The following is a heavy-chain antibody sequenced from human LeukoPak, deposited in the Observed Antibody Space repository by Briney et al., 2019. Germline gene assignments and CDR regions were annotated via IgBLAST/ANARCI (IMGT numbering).Heavy chain of an antibody. V-gene: IGHV3-23*01. J-gene: IGHJ4*02. CDR1: GLTFNNYA. D-gene: IGHD2-2*01. CDR2: ISGRGASK. CDR3: AKGVVVAPDVIPFDY. Sequence: PGGSLRLSCAVSGLTFNNYAMSWVRQAPGKGLEWVSGISGRGASKYYADSVKGRFTISRDNSKNTLYLQMNSLRAEDTAVYYCAKGVVVAPDVIPFDYWGQGTLVTVSS.